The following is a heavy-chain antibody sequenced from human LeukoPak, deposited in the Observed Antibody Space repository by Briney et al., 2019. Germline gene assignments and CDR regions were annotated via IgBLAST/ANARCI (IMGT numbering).Heavy chain of an antibody. CDR3: ASVRGVNWFDP. J-gene: IGHJ5*02. Sequence: SETLSLTCTVSGGSISSGGYYWSWIRQPPGKGLEWIGYIYHSGSTYYNPSLKSRVTISVDRSKNQFSLKLSSVTAADTAVYYCASVRGVNWFDPWGQGTLVTVSS. CDR2: IYHSGST. D-gene: IGHD3-10*01. CDR1: GGSISSGGYY. V-gene: IGHV4-30-2*01.